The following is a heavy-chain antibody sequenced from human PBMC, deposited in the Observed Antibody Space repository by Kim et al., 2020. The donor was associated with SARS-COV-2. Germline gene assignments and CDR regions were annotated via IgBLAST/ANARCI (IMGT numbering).Heavy chain of an antibody. Sequence: RTNYNPSLKSRVTMSVATSKNQFSLKLSSVTAADTAVYYCARVSSEVVDYWGQGTLVTVSS. V-gene: IGHV4-4*07. CDR2: RT. CDR3: ARVSSEVVDY. D-gene: IGHD6-6*01. J-gene: IGHJ4*02.